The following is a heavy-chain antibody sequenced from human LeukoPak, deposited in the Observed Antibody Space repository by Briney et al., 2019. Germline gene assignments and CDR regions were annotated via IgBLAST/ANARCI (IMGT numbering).Heavy chain of an antibody. V-gene: IGHV3-48*03. CDR2: ISSRGGTI. Sequence: GGSLTLSCAASGLTFSSSEMNWVRQAPGKGLKWISYISSRGGTIYHADSVKGRFTVSRDNAKNSLYLQMTSLRAEDTAVYYCATQGRSAISGIWGQGTMVTVSS. CDR1: GLTFSSSE. J-gene: IGHJ3*02. D-gene: IGHD3-3*01. CDR3: ATQGRSAISGI.